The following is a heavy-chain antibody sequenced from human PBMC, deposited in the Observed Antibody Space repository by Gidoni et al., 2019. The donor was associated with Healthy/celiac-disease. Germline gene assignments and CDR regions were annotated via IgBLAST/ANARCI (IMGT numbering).Heavy chain of an antibody. CDR3: ARDRETGVNYYYGMDV. J-gene: IGHJ6*02. V-gene: IGHV4-31*03. Sequence: QVQLQESGPGLVKPSQTLSLPCTVSGGSIRSGGYYWSWIRQHPGQGLEWIGYIYYSGSTYYNPSLKSRVTISVDTSKNQFSLKLSSVTAADTAVYYCARDRETGVNYYYGMDVWGQGTTVTVSS. D-gene: IGHD7-27*01. CDR2: IYYSGST. CDR1: GGSIRSGGYY.